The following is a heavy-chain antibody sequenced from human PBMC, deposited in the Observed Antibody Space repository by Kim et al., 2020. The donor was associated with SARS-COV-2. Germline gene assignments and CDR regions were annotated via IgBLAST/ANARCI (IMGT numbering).Heavy chain of an antibody. D-gene: IGHD3-10*01. J-gene: IGHJ6*02. CDR3: ARDATYYYGSGSYSPDYYYYGMDV. V-gene: IGHV3-21*01. CDR1: GFTFSSYS. Sequence: GGSLRLSCAASGFTFSSYSMNWVRQAPGKGLEWVSSISSSSSYIYYADSVKGRFTISRDNAKNSLYLQMNSLRAEDTAVYYCARDATYYYGSGSYSPDYYYYGMDVWGQGTTVTVSS. CDR2: ISSSSSYI.